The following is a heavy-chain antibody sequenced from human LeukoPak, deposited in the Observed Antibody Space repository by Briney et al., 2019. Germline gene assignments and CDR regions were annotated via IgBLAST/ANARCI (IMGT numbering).Heavy chain of an antibody. CDR1: GGSISSSSHY. V-gene: IGHV4-39*01. Sequence: SETLSLTCTVSGGSISSSSHYWGWIRQPPGKGLEWIGSIYYRGGTYYNPSLKSRVTTSIDTSKNHFSLKLNSVTAADTAVYYCARLVRYCSTNSCYPFDYWGQGTLVTVSS. CDR3: ARLVRYCSTNSCYPFDY. J-gene: IGHJ4*02. CDR2: IYYRGGT. D-gene: IGHD2-2*01.